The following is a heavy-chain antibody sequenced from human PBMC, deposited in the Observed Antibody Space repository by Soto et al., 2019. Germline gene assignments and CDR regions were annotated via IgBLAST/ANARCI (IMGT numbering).Heavy chain of an antibody. V-gene: IGHV3-21*01. J-gene: IGHJ5*02. D-gene: IGHD1-20*01. CDR3: AKDSGCVNNACAYDP. Sequence: EVHLVESGGGLVKPGGPLRLTCAGSGFSFSDYTMNWVRQAPGKGLEWVSSISRGSDYIFYADTVKGRFTISRDNARNLLYLQMSSPRAEDTAVYYCAKDSGCVNNACAYDPWGQGTLVSVSS. CDR2: ISRGSDYI. CDR1: GFSFSDYT.